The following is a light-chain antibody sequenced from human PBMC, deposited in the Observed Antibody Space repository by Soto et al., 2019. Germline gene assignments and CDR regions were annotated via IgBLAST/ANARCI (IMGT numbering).Light chain of an antibody. CDR3: QHTSSSPPT. J-gene: IGKJ1*01. CDR1: QSISSY. CDR2: AAS. Sequence: DIQMTQSPSSLSASVGDRVTITCRASQSISSYLNWHQQRSGKAPKPLIYAASSLHSGVPSRFRGSGSGTDFTLTISSLQPEDFATYYCQHTSSSPPTFGQGTKVDIK. V-gene: IGKV1-39*01.